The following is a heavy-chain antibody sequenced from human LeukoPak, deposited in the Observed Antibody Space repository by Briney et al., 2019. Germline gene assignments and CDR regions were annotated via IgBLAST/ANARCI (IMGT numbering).Heavy chain of an antibody. D-gene: IGHD2-15*01. V-gene: IGHV3-43*02. CDR1: GFTFDDYA. J-gene: IGHJ4*02. CDR2: ISGDGGST. Sequence: GGSLRLSCAASGFTFDDYAMHWLRQAPGKGLEWVSLISGDGGSTYYADSVKGRFTISRDNSKNSLYLQMNSLRTEDTALYYCAKDIGGGYCSGGSCYSGCFDYWGQGTLDTVSS. CDR3: AKDIGGGYCSGGSCYSGCFDY.